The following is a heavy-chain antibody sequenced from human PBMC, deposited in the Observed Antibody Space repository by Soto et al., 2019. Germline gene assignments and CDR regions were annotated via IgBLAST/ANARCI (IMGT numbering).Heavy chain of an antibody. V-gene: IGHV3-23*01. D-gene: IGHD3-3*01. CDR2: ISGSGGST. CDR1: GFTFSSYA. J-gene: IGHJ6*04. CDR3: AKDRVSKYYDFWSGYLSVPMDV. Sequence: PGGSLRLSCAASGFTFSSYAMSWVRQAPGKGLEWVSAISGSGGSTYYADSVKGRFTISRDNSKNTLYLQMNSLRAEDTAVYYCAKDRVSKYYDFWSGYLSVPMDVWGKGTTVTVSS.